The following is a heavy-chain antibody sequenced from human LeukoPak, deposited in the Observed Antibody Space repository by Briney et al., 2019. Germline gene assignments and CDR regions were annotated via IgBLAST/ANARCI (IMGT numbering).Heavy chain of an antibody. J-gene: IGHJ4*02. CDR3: ARDFATMVRGVSDY. V-gene: IGHV1-18*01. CDR1: GYTFTSYG. CDR2: ISAYNGNT. D-gene: IGHD3-10*01. Sequence: ASVKVSCKASGYTFTSYGISWVRQAPRQGLEWMGWISAYNGNTNYAQKLQGRVTMTTDTSTSTAYMELRSLRSDDTAVYYCARDFATMVRGVSDYWGQGTLVTVSS.